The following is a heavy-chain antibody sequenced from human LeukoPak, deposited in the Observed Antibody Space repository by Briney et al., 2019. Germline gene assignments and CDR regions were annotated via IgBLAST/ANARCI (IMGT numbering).Heavy chain of an antibody. J-gene: IGHJ4*02. CDR2: INPSGGST. D-gene: IGHD2-15*01. CDR3: ATVGYCSGGGCYSLDY. V-gene: IGHV1-46*01. Sequence: ASVKVSCKASGYTFTSYYMHWVRQAPGQGLEWMGIINPSGGSTSYAQKFQGRVTMTRDTSTSTVYMELSSLRTEDTAVYYCATVGYCSGGGCYSLDYWGQGTLVTVSS. CDR1: GYTFTSYY.